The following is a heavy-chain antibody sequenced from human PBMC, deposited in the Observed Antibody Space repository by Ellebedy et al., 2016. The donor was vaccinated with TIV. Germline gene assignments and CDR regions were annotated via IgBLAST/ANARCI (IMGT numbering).Heavy chain of an antibody. V-gene: IGHV4-39*01. D-gene: IGHD3-10*01. CDR3: ARGIYGSGSVDY. CDR2: IYYSGST. J-gene: IGHJ4*02. CDR1: GGSISSSSYY. Sequence: MPSETLSLTCTVSGGSISSSSYYWGWIRQPPGKGLEWIGSIYYSGSTYYNPSLKRRVTISVDTSKNQFSLKLSSVTAADTAVYFCARGIYGSGSVDYWGQGTLVTVSS.